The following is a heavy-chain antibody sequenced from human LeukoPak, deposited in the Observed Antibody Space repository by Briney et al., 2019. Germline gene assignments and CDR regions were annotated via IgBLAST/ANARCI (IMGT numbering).Heavy chain of an antibody. CDR2: ISGSGGST. CDR3: AKDSRPLIVLMVYANFDY. V-gene: IGHV3-23*01. D-gene: IGHD2-8*01. J-gene: IGHJ4*02. CDR1: GFTFSSYA. Sequence: GGSLRLSCAASGFTFSSYAMSWVRQAPGKGLEWVSAISGSGGSTYYADSVKGRFTISRDNSKNTLYLQMNSLRAEDTAVYYCAKDSRPLIVLMVYANFDYWGQGTRVTVSS.